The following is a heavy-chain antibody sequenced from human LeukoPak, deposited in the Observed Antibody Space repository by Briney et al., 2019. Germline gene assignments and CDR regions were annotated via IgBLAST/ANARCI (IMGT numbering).Heavy chain of an antibody. Sequence: PGGSLRLSCAASGFTFSSYGMHWVRQAPGKGLEWVAVIWYDGSNKYYADSVKGRFTISRDNSKNTLYLQMNSLRAEDTAVYYCARDGGMTTVTTGGSGYYYGMDVWGQGTTVTVSS. CDR3: ARDGGMTTVTTGGSGYYYGMDV. V-gene: IGHV3-33*01. D-gene: IGHD4-17*01. CDR1: GFTFSSYG. CDR2: IWYDGSNK. J-gene: IGHJ6*02.